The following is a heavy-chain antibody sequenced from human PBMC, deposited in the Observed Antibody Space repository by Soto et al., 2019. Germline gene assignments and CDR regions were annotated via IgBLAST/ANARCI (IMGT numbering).Heavy chain of an antibody. J-gene: IGHJ4*02. Sequence: QVQLLQSGTEVKEPGASVKVSCKASGYTFTIFDISWVRQAPGQGLVWVGWTTASNTHTNYAQKVQGRVTMTTDTSTTTAYMELRSLRAANTAIYYCARGGYSSGYHYWGQGTLVTVSS. CDR1: GYTFTIFD. CDR2: TTASNTHT. V-gene: IGHV1-18*04. CDR3: ARGGYSSGYHY. D-gene: IGHD3-22*01.